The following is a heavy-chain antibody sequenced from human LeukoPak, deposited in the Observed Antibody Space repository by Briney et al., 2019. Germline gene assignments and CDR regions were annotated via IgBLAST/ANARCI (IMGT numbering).Heavy chain of an antibody. J-gene: IGHJ4*02. V-gene: IGHV3-48*04. CDR2: IGRGIT. D-gene: IGHD4-23*01. CDR1: GFTFSSYS. Sequence: GGSLRLSCAASGFTFSSYSMNWVRQAPGKGLEWVSHIGRGITYADSVKGRFTISRDNAKNSLYLQMNSLRAEDTAVYYCARRGGLDFWGQGTLVTVSS. CDR3: ARRGGLDF.